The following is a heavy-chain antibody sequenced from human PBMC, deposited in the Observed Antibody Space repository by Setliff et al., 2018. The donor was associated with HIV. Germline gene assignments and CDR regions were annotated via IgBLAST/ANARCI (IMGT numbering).Heavy chain of an antibody. V-gene: IGHV3-48*01. Sequence: GGSLRLSCAASGFTFSSYSMNWVRQAPGKGLEWISYNGIINGAKHYADSMEGRFTISRDDAKNSLYLQMDGLRVEDTAVYYCARLRINDFWGQGTPVTVSS. CDR2: NGIINGAK. CDR3: ARLRINDF. CDR1: GFTFSSYS. J-gene: IGHJ4*02.